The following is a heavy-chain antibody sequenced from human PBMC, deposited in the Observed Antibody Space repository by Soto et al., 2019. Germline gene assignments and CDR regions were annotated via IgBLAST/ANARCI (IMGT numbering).Heavy chain of an antibody. Sequence: QVLLVQSGAEVTKPRASVQISCKASGYTFTTYYMHWVSQSPGQRLEWMGSINANNGNPKYSQRFQGRATRTRDTSATTGYRHLSSLISEATALYYCVVSRVWWAFHYWCQGNLVTVAS. CDR1: GYTFTTYY. D-gene: IGHD2-8*02. CDR2: INANNGNP. V-gene: IGHV1-3*01. CDR3: VVSRVWWAFHY. J-gene: IGHJ4*02.